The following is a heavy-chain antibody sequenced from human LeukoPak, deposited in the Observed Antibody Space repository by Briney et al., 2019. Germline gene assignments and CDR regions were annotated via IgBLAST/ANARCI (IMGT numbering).Heavy chain of an antibody. V-gene: IGHV4-4*07. D-gene: IGHD6-6*01. J-gene: IGHJ4*02. Sequence: SETLSLTCTVSGGSISSYYWSWIRQPAGKGLEWIGRIYTSGSTNYNPSLKSRVTMSVDTPKNQFSLKLSSVTAADTAVYYCARVAHSIAARPFDYWGQGTLVTVSS. CDR2: IYTSGST. CDR1: GGSISSYY. CDR3: ARVAHSIAARPFDY.